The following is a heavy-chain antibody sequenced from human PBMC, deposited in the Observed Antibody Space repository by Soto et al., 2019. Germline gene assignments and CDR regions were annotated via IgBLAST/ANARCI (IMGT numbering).Heavy chain of an antibody. D-gene: IGHD6-19*01. CDR1: GGSIYSGGYY. V-gene: IGHV4-30-4*01. Sequence: QVLLQESGPGLVKTSETLSLTCTVSGGSIYSGGYYWSWIRQHPGKGLEWIGYMFNTGTTYYKSSLKSRATIAGNTSQNHFSLKLTSVTAADTAVYYCASTSLSGDYFEIWGQGTLVAVSS. CDR2: MFNTGTT. J-gene: IGHJ4*02. CDR3: ASTSLSGDYFEI.